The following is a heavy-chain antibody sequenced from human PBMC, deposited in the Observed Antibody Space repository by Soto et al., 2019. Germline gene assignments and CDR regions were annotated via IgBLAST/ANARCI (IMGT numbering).Heavy chain of an antibody. Sequence: GGSLRLSCAASEFTFSNYAMSWVRQAPGKGLEWVSSISSRSSTIYYADTVKGRSTISRDNAKNTLYLQTNSLRAEDTAVYYCARDGPSNRAYDLWGQGT. D-gene: IGHD5-12*01. CDR3: ARDGPSNRAYDL. J-gene: IGHJ4*02. V-gene: IGHV3-48*01. CDR1: EFTFSNYA. CDR2: ISSRSSTI.